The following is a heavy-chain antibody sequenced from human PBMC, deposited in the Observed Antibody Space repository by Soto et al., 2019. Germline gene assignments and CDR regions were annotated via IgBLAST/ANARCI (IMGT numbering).Heavy chain of an antibody. CDR1: GFSFSSYS. CDR3: ARDRDWAFDY. Sequence: PGGSLRLSCVASGFSFSSYSLVWVRQAPGKGLEWVSYIFVDSTTIYYADSVKGRFTVSRDNAQNSLFLVINSLRAEDTAVYYCARDRDWAFDYWGQGTLGTAPQ. CDR2: IFVDSTTI. D-gene: IGHD3-9*01. V-gene: IGHV3-48*04. J-gene: IGHJ4*02.